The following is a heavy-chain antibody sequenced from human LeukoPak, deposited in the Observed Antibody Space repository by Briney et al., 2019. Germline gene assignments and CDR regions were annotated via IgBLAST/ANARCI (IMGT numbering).Heavy chain of an antibody. Sequence: PSETLSPTCTVSGGSISSSSYYWGWIRQPPGKGLEWIGSIYYSGSTYYNPSLKSRVTVSVDTSKNQFSLKLGSVTAADTAVYYCARLGGVTAAGKAYFQHWGQGTLVTVSS. CDR3: ARLGGVTAAGKAYFQH. J-gene: IGHJ1*01. CDR1: GGSISSSSYY. V-gene: IGHV4-39*01. CDR2: IYYSGST. D-gene: IGHD6-13*01.